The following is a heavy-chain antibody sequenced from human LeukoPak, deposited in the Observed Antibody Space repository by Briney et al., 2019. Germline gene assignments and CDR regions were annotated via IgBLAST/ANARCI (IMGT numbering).Heavy chain of an antibody. J-gene: IGHJ6*02. V-gene: IGHV1-46*01. CDR2: INPSGGST. CDR1: GYTFTSYY. Sequence: ASVKVSCKASGYTFTSYYMHWVRQAPGQGLEWMGIINPSGGSTNYAQKLQGRVTMTTDTSTSTAYMELRSLRSDDTAVYYCARVGGNYGDYRYYYYGMDVWGQGTTVTVSS. CDR3: ARVGGNYGDYRYYYYGMDV. D-gene: IGHD4-17*01.